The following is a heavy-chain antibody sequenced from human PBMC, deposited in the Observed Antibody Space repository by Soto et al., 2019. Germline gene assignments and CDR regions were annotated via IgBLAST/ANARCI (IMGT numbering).Heavy chain of an antibody. CDR2: IYHNGIT. J-gene: IGHJ6*02. Sequence: QVPLQESGPGLVKPSQTLSLTCNVSGGSISGGRYYWNWIRQHPGKGLEWIGNIYHNGITYYNPSLKSRVIISEDTSKTPFSLRLSSVTAADTAVYYCTRDRGFGMDVWGQGTTVTVSS. CDR3: TRDRGFGMDV. CDR1: GGSISGGRYY. V-gene: IGHV4-31*03.